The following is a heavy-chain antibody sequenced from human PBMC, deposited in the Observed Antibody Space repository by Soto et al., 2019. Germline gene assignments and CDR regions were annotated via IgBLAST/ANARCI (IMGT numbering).Heavy chain of an antibody. D-gene: IGHD2-15*01. Sequence: QITLKESGPTLVKPTQTLTLTCTFSGFSLSTSGVGVGWIRQPPGKALEWLSLIYWDDDKRYSPSLKSRLTITKDTSKNQVVLTMTNMDPVDTATYYCEHRLRSVVAATNWFDHWGQGTIVTVST. CDR3: EHRLRSVVAATNWFDH. J-gene: IGHJ5*02. CDR1: GFSLSTSGVG. CDR2: IYWDDDK. V-gene: IGHV2-5*02.